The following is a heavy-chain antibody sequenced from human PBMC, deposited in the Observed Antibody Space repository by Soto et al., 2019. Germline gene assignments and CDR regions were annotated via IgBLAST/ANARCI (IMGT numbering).Heavy chain of an antibody. V-gene: IGHV3-23*01. CDR1: GFTFSSYA. Sequence: EVQLLESGGGLVQPGGSLRLSCAASGFTFSSYAMSWVRQAPGKGLEWVSAISGSGGSTYYADSVKGRFTISRDNSKNTLYLQMNSLRAEDTAVYYCAKAWEMATMTREHYFDYWGQGTLVTVSS. CDR3: AKAWEMATMTREHYFDY. CDR2: ISGSGGST. D-gene: IGHD5-12*01. J-gene: IGHJ4*02.